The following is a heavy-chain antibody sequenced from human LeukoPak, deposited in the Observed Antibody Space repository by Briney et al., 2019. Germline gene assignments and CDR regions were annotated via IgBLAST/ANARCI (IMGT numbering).Heavy chain of an antibody. D-gene: IGHD4-11*01. J-gene: IGHJ4*02. CDR1: GGSFSGYY. V-gene: IGHV4-34*01. CDR3: ARGDMTTVTTLDPASFDY. Sequence: SETLSLTCAVYGGSFSGYYWSWIRQPPGKGLEWIGEINHSGSTNYNPSLKSRVTISVDTSKNQFSLKLSSVTAADTAVYYCARGDMTTVTTLDPASFDYWGQGTLVTVSS. CDR2: INHSGST.